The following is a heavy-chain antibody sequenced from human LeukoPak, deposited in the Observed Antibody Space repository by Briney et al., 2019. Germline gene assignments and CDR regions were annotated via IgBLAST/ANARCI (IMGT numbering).Heavy chain of an antibody. CDR1: GFTFDDYA. J-gene: IGHJ6*03. Sequence: EESLRLSCAASGFTFDDYAMSWVRQVPGRGLEWVSGINWNGRITEYADSVKDRFTISRQNTKNSLYLYMNNLGGEDTALYFCARGSVQLWLRDTYYYMDVWGKGTTVTVSS. CDR2: INWNGRIT. CDR3: ARGSVQLWLRDTYYYMDV. D-gene: IGHD5-18*01. V-gene: IGHV3-20*04.